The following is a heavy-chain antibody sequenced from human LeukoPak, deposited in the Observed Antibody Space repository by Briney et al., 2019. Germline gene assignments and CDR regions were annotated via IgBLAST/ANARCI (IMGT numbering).Heavy chain of an antibody. CDR3: ARDVGHHTRL. Sequence: PGGSLRLSCAASGFTFSSYSMNWVRQAPGEGLEWVSSISSSSSYIYYADSVKGRFTISRDNAKNSLYLQMNSLRAEDTAVYYCARDVGHHTRLGGQGTLVTVSS. CDR1: GFTFSSYS. J-gene: IGHJ4*02. V-gene: IGHV3-21*01. D-gene: IGHD1-14*01. CDR2: ISSSSSYI.